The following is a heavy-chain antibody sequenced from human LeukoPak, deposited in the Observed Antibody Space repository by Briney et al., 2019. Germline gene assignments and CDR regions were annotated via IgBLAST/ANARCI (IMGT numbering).Heavy chain of an antibody. CDR1: GYTFTGYY. V-gene: IGHV1-2*02. Sequence: GASVKVSCKASGYTFTGYYMHWVRQAPGQGLEWMGWINPNSGGTNYAQKCQGRVTMTRDTSISTAYMELSRLRSDDTAVYYCAREGTSSIAARYYYMDVWGKGTTVTVSS. J-gene: IGHJ6*03. CDR3: AREGTSSIAARYYYMDV. D-gene: IGHD6-6*01. CDR2: INPNSGGT.